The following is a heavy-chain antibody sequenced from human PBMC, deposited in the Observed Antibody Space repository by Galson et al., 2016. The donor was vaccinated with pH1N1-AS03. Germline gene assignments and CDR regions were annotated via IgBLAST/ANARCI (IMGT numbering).Heavy chain of an antibody. V-gene: IGHV1-2*04. CDR3: ARDPRGPCTTATCPTTYYFGMDV. Sequence: SVKVSCKASGYIFTGFYVHWVRQAPGQGLEWMGWIYTDSGVTNYAQKFEAWVTMTRDTSVSTAYMELYGLKSDDTAVYYCARDPRGPCTTATCPTTYYFGMDVWGQGTRSSSP. J-gene: IGHJ6*02. D-gene: IGHD2-2*01. CDR2: IYTDSGVT. CDR1: GYIFTGFY.